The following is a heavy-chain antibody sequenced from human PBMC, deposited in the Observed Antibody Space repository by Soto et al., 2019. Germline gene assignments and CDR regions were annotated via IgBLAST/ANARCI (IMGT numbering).Heavy chain of an antibody. CDR1: GGSISSSSYY. CDR2: IYYSGST. Sequence: SETLSLTCTVSGGSISSSSYYWGWIRQPPGKGLEWIGSIYYSGSTYYNPSLKSRVTISVDTSKNQFSLKLSSVTAADTAVYYCASMAEYYFDYWGQGTLVTVSS. J-gene: IGHJ4*02. D-gene: IGHD3-10*01. V-gene: IGHV4-39*01. CDR3: ASMAEYYFDY.